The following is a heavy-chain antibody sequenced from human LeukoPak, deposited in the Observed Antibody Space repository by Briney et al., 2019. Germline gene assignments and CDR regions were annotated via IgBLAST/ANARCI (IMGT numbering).Heavy chain of an antibody. V-gene: IGHV4-39*02. D-gene: IGHD2-21*02. CDR2: VYYRGGT. Sequence: SETLSLTCTASGASISSSSHYWGWIRQPPGKGLEWIGSVYYRGGTYYNPSLKSRVTISVDTSKNHFSLKLSSATAADTAVYYCAIRLVVTASRGYFQHWGQGTLVTVSS. CDR3: AIRLVVTASRGYFQH. J-gene: IGHJ1*01. CDR1: GASISSSSHY.